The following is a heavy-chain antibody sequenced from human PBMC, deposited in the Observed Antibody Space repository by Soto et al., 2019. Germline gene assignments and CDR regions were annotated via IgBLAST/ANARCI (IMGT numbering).Heavy chain of an antibody. D-gene: IGHD3-3*01. V-gene: IGHV3-23*01. CDR1: GFTFSSYA. J-gene: IGHJ4*02. CDR2: ISGSGGST. CDR3: AKSMPTIFGVVIPSGPFDY. Sequence: GGSLRLSCAASGFTFSSYAMSWVRQAPGKGLEWVSAISGSGGSTYYADSVKGRFTISRDNSKNTLYLQMNSLRAEDTAVYYCAKSMPTIFGVVIPSGPFDYWGQGTLVTVSS.